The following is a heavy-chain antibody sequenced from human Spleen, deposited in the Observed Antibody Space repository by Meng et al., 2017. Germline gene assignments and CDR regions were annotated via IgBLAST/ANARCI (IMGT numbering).Heavy chain of an antibody. Sequence: GESLKISCAASGFTFSSYWMSWVRQAPGKGLEWVANIKQDGSEKYYADSVKGRFTISRDNSKNTLYLQMNSLRAEDTAVYYCARRFDGSGWYYYYYGMDVWGQGTTVTVSS. CDR2: IKQDGSEK. J-gene: IGHJ6*02. V-gene: IGHV3-7*01. CDR1: GFTFSSYW. D-gene: IGHD6-19*01. CDR3: ARRFDGSGWYYYYYGMDV.